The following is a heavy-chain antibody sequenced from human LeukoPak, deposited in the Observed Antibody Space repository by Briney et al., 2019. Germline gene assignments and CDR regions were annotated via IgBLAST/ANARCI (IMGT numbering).Heavy chain of an antibody. V-gene: IGHV6-1*01. J-gene: IGHJ4*02. CDR1: GDSFSSKSAA. CDR3: ARETRVISSSWFDY. CDR2: TYYRSKWYN. D-gene: IGHD6-13*01. Sequence: SQTLSLTCAISGDSFSSKSAAWNWIRQSPSRGLEWLVRTYYRSKWYNDYAVSVKSLITINPDTSKNQFSLQLNSVTPEDTAVYYCARETRVISSSWFDYWGQGTLVTVSS.